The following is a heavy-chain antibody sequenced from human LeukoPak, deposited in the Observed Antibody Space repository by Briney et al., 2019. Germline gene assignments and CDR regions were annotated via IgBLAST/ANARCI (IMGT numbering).Heavy chain of an antibody. V-gene: IGHV1-18*01. D-gene: IGHD3-3*01. CDR2: ISAYNGNT. J-gene: IGHJ5*02. CDR1: GYTFTSYG. CDR3: ARAKWWGPYYDFWSGYHTNWFDP. Sequence: ASVNVSCKASGYTFTSYGISWVRQAPGQGLEWMGWISAYNGNTNYAQKLQGRVTMTTDTSTSTAYMELRSLRSDDTAVYYCARAKWWGPYYDFWSGYHTNWFDPWGQGTLVTVSS.